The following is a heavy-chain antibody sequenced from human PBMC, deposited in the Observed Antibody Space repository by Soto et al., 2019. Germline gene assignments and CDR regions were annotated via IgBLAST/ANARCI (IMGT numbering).Heavy chain of an antibody. V-gene: IGHV2-5*01. D-gene: IGHD3-16*01. CDR3: AHSPWGAAPDY. CDR2: IYWNDDK. Sequence: SGPTLVNPTQTLALTCTVSGFSVSARGVGVGWIRQPPGKALEWLGIIYWNDDKRYSPSLKSRLTITKDTSKNQVVLTMTNMDPVDTATYYCAHSPWGAAPDYWGQGNPVTVSS. J-gene: IGHJ4*02. CDR1: GFSVSARGVG.